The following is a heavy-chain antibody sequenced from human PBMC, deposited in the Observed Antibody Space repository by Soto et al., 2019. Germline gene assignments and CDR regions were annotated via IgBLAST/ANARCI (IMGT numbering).Heavy chain of an antibody. Sequence: SETQCLTYAVSGGSISSGGDSWSWIRQPPGKGLECIGYIYHSVSTYYNPSLKSRVTISVDRSKNQFSLKLNSVTAADTAVYYCARGPPLGYWGQGTLVTVSS. CDR3: ARGPPLGY. V-gene: IGHV4-30-2*01. CDR1: GGSISSGGDS. CDR2: IYHSVST. J-gene: IGHJ4*02.